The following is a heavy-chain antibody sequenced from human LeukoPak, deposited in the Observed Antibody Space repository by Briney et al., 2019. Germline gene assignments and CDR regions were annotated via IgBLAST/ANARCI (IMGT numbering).Heavy chain of an antibody. CDR3: AREVAVAGKANYFDY. V-gene: IGHV1-18*01. D-gene: IGHD6-19*01. CDR2: ISAYNGNT. J-gene: IGHJ4*02. CDR1: GGTFSSYA. Sequence: ASVKVSCKASGGTFSSYAISWVQQAPGQGLEWMGWISAYNGNTNYAQKLQGRVTMTTDTSTSTAYMELRSLRSDDTAVYYCAREVAVAGKANYFDYWGQGTLVTVSS.